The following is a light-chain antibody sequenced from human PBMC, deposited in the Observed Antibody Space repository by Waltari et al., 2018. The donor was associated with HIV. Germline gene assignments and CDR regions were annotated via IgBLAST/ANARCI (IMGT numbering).Light chain of an antibody. CDR3: MQTLHLLYT. CDR1: QSLKHTDGKTS. J-gene: IGKJ2*01. V-gene: IGKV2D-29*02. CDR2: EVS. Sequence: DIVMTQTPPSLSVTPGQPASFSCNSSQSLKHTDGKTSLYWYLQRPGQSPQVLIYEVSKRYAGVTDRFSGSGSGTHFTLKISRVEAEDVGSYYCMQTLHLLYTVGQGTKLEIK.